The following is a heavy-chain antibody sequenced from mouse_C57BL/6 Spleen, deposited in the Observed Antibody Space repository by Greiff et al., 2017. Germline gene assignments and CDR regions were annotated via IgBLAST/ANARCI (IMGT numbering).Heavy chain of an antibody. D-gene: IGHD1-1*01. CDR1: GYSITSGYD. J-gene: IGHJ3*01. CDR3: ARDHGSSLFAY. Sequence: EVKLQESGPGMVKPSQSLSLTCTVTGYSITSGYDWHWIRHFPGNKLEWMGYISYSGSTNYNPSLKSRISITHDTSKNHFFLKLNSVTTEDTAAYYCARDHGSSLFAYWGQGTLVTVSA. V-gene: IGHV3-1*01. CDR2: ISYSGST.